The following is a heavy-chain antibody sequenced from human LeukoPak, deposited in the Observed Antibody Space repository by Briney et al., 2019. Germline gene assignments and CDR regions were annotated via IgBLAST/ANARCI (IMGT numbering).Heavy chain of an antibody. CDR3: ARGLGWLREDDYPNYFDY. V-gene: IGHV1-69*05. CDR2: IIPIFGTA. Sequence: SVKVSCKASGGTFSSYAISWVRQAPGQGLEWMGRIIPIFGTANYAQKFQGRVTITTDESTSTAYMELSSLRSEDTAVYYCARGLGWLREDDYPNYFDYWGQGTLVTVSS. J-gene: IGHJ4*02. D-gene: IGHD5-12*01. CDR1: GGTFSSYA.